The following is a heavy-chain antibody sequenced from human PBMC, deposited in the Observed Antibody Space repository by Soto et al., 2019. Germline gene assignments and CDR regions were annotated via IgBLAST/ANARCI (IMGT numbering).Heavy chain of an antibody. J-gene: IGHJ4*02. D-gene: IGHD2-15*01. CDR2: ISGSGGST. Sequence: LRLSCAASGFTFSSYAMSWVRQAPGKGLEWVSAISGSGGSTYYADSVKGRFTISRDNSKNTLYLQMNSLRAEDTAVYYCAKALNNIVVVDTLYVCGQGTLVTVSS. CDR1: GFTFSSYA. CDR3: AKALNNIVVVDTLYV. V-gene: IGHV3-23*01.